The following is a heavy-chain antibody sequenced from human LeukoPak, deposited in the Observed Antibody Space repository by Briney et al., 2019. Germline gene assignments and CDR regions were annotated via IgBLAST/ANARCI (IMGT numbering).Heavy chain of an antibody. CDR1: GGSFSGYY. V-gene: IGHV4-34*01. CDR3: ARYCSSTSCYHGMDV. CDR2: INHSGST. D-gene: IGHD2-2*01. J-gene: IGHJ6*02. Sequence: SETLSLTCAVYGGSFSGYYWSWIRQPPGKGLEWIGEINHSGSTNYNPSLKSRVTISVDTSKNQFSLKLSSVTAAGTAVYYCARYCSSTSCYHGMDVWGQGTTVTVSS.